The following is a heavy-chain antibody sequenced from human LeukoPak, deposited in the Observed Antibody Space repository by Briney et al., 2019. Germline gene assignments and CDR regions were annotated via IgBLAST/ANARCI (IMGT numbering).Heavy chain of an antibody. CDR2: IYYSGST. J-gene: IGHJ4*02. Sequence: SETLSLTCTVSGGSISSSSYYWGWIRQPPGKGLEWIGSIYYSGSTYYNPSLKSRVTISVDTSKNQFSLKLSPVTAADTAVYYCARDQAGYYMPYYFDYWGQGTLVTVSS. V-gene: IGHV4-39*07. CDR3: ARDQAGYYMPYYFDY. D-gene: IGHD3-9*01. CDR1: GGSISSSSYY.